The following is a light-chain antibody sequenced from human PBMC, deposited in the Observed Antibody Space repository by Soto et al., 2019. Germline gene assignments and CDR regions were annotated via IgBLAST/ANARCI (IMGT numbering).Light chain of an antibody. Sequence: QSWLAQPRSGSRTPGQSVTISCTVTSSDVGAYNYVSWYQQHPGKAPKLLICAFSKRPCWVPYRFCGSKSGNTASLTISRLQAEDEADYYCCSYAGSYTYVCGTGSKVTL. CDR3: CSYAGSYTYV. CDR2: AFS. J-gene: IGLJ1*01. CDR1: SSDVGAYNY. V-gene: IGLV2-11*01.